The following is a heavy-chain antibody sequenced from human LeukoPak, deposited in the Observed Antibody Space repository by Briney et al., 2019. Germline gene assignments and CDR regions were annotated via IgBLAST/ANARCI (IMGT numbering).Heavy chain of an antibody. D-gene: IGHD3-9*01. Sequence: SETLSLTCAVSGVSISSSNWRSWVRQPPGKGLEWVGEIYHSGSTNYNPSLKSRVTISVDKSKNQFSLKLSSVTAADTAVYYCARAPLCDWLFYHVAFDIWGQGTMVTVSS. CDR1: GVSISSSNW. V-gene: IGHV4-4*02. CDR3: ARAPLCDWLFYHVAFDI. J-gene: IGHJ3*02. CDR2: IYHSGST.